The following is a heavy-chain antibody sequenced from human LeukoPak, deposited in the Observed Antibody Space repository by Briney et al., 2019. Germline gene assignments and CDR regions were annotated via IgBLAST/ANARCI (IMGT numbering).Heavy chain of an antibody. D-gene: IGHD6-13*01. V-gene: IGHV3-33*06. Sequence: GRSLRLSCAASGFTFSSYAMHWVRQAPGKGLEWVAVIWYDGSNKYYADSVKGRFTISRDNSKNTLYLQMNSLRAEDTAVYYCAKEYSSSWQVGIDYWGQGTLVTVSS. J-gene: IGHJ4*02. CDR1: GFTFSSYA. CDR2: IWYDGSNK. CDR3: AKEYSSSWQVGIDY.